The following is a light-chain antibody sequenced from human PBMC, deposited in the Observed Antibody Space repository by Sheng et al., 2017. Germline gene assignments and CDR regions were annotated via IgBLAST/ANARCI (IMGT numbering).Light chain of an antibody. CDR2: GAS. Sequence: VMTQSPATLSVSPGERATLSCRASQGVSINVAWYQQKPGQAPRLLIYGASSRATGVPARFSGSGSGREFTLTISSLQSEDFAVYYCQQRSNWPPITFGPGTKVDIK. V-gene: IGKV3-15*01. CDR1: QGVSIN. J-gene: IGKJ3*01. CDR3: QQRSNWPPIT.